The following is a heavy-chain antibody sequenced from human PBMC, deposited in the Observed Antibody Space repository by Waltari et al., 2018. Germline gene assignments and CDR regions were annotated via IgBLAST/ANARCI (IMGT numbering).Heavy chain of an antibody. CDR1: GFTFSNAW. V-gene: IGHV3-15*01. CDR3: ATGLYFDF. CDR2: IKSKANGGKI. Sequence: EVQLVESGGGLVKPGESLRLSCEGSGFTFSNAWMNWVRQAPGKGLEWVGRIKSKANGGKIDYTAPVNGRFTISRDDSKNTVYLQMNSLKTEDTAVYYCATGLYFDFWGQGTLVTVSS. J-gene: IGHJ4*02. D-gene: IGHD2-15*01.